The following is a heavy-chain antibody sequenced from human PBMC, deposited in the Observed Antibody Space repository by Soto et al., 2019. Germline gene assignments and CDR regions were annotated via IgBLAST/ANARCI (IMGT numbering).Heavy chain of an antibody. CDR3: AKDIGLTGDLPDWYFDL. D-gene: IGHD7-27*01. J-gene: IGHJ2*01. CDR2: ISWNSGSI. CDR1: GFTFDDYV. Sequence: GGSLRLSCAASGFTFDDYVMHWVRQAPGKGLEWVSGISWNSGSIGYADSVKGRFTISRDNAKNSLYLQMNSLRAEDTALYYCAKDIGLTGDLPDWYFDLWGRGTLVTVSS. V-gene: IGHV3-9*01.